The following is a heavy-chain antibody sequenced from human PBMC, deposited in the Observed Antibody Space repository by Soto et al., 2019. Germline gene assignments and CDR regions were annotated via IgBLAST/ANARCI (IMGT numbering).Heavy chain of an antibody. CDR2: IYYSGST. CDR1: GGSISSYY. V-gene: IGHV4-59*01. CDR3: AREMVTTAYYYYYMDV. J-gene: IGHJ6*03. Sequence: SETLSLTCTVSGGSISSYYWSWIRQPPGKGLEWIGYIYYSGSTNYNPSLKSRVTISVDTSKNQFSLKLSSVTAADTAVYYCAREMVTTAYYYYYMDVWGKGTTVTVSS. D-gene: IGHD4-17*01.